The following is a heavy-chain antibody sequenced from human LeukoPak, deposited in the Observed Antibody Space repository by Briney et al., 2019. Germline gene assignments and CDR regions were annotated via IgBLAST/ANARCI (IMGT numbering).Heavy chain of an antibody. Sequence: GGSLRLSCAASGFTFSSYAMSWVHQAPGKGLEWVSAISGSGGSTYYADSVKGRFTISRDNSKNTLYLQMNSLRAEDTAVYYCANSPYCSSTSCPTIYYWGQGTLVTVSS. CDR1: GFTFSSYA. CDR3: ANSPYCSSTSCPTIYY. J-gene: IGHJ4*02. CDR2: ISGSGGST. D-gene: IGHD2-2*01. V-gene: IGHV3-23*01.